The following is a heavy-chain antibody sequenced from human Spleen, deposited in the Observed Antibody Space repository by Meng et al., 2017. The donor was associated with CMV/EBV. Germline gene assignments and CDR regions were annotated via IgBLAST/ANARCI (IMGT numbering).Heavy chain of an antibody. CDR2: IYHSGST. CDR3: ARDTPYYDFWSGYYRGYYYGMDV. V-gene: IGHV4-38-2*02. CDR1: GYSISSGYY. J-gene: IGHJ6*02. Sequence: SETLSLTCTVSGYSISSGYYWGWIRQPPGKGLEWIGSIYHSGSTYYNPSLKSRVTISVDTSKNQFSLKLSSVTAADTAVYYCARDTPYYDFWSGYYRGYYYGMDVWGQGTTVTVSS. D-gene: IGHD3-3*01.